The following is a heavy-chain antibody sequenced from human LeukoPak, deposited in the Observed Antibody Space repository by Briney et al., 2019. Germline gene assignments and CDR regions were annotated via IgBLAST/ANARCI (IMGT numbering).Heavy chain of an antibody. CDR1: EYVFSSYA. Sequence: GGSLRLSCAASEYVFSSYAMTWVRQAPGKGLEWVSGISGSGESTFYSDSVKGRFTISKDKAKNTMDLQMNSLRAEDAAVYYCAREVYSYPWYPHRGGFDFWGQGTVVTVSS. D-gene: IGHD1-26*01. CDR2: ISGSGEST. CDR3: AREVYSYPWYPHRGGFDF. V-gene: IGHV3-23*01. J-gene: IGHJ3*01.